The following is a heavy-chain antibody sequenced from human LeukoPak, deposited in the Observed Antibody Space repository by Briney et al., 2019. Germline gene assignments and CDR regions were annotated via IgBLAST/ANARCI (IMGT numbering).Heavy chain of an antibody. CDR2: ISYDGSNK. CDR3: ATDKGPSSWYENDY. D-gene: IGHD6-13*01. V-gene: IGHV3-30*19. J-gene: IGHJ4*02. Sequence: GGSLRLSCAASGFTFSTFGMHWVRQAPGKGLEWVAFISYDGSNKYYAESVKGRFTVSSDNSKNTLYLQMNSLRPEDTAVYYCATDKGPSSWYENDYWGQGTLVTVSS. CDR1: GFTFSTFG.